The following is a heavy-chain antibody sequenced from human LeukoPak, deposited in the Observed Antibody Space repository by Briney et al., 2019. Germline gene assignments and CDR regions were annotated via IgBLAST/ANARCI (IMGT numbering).Heavy chain of an antibody. CDR3: ASDVASAGSVFDY. CDR1: GDSISSGDYY. J-gene: IGHJ4*02. CDR2: IYTSGST. V-gene: IGHV4-61*02. D-gene: IGHD6-13*01. Sequence: PSETLSLTCTVSGDSISSGDYYWSWIRQPAGNGLEWIGRIYTSGSTNYNPSLKSRVTISVDTSKNQFSLNLSSVTAADTALYYCASDVASAGSVFDYWGQGTLVTVSS.